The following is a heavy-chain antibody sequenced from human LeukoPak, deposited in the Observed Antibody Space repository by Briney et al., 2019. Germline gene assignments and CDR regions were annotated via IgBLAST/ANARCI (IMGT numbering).Heavy chain of an antibody. D-gene: IGHD3-9*01. Sequence: PSETLSLTCAVSGGSISSSNWWSWVRQPPGKGLEWIGEFYHSGSTNYNPSLKSRVTISVDKSRNLFSLRLGSVTAADTALYYCARIYLTGHRYFDYWGQGTLVTVSS. CDR2: FYHSGST. CDR3: ARIYLTGHRYFDY. J-gene: IGHJ4*02. CDR1: GGSISSSNW. V-gene: IGHV4-4*02.